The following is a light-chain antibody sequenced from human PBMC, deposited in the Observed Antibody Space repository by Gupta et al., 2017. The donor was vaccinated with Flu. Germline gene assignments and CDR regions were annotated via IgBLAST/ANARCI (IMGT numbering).Light chain of an antibody. Sequence: VTLGQPASISCRSSQSRVHSDGNTYLHRFQQRPGQSPRRLIYKGSNRDSAVPDRFSASASVTDFTLKISSVDVEDVGVYYCRQSTPWLYSFGQGTKLEIK. CDR3: RQSTPWLYS. CDR1: QSRVHSDGNTY. J-gene: IGKJ2*03. CDR2: KGS. V-gene: IGKV2-30*02.